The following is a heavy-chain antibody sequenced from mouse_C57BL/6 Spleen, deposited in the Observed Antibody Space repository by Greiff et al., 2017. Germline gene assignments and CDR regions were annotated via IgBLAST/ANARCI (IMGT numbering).Heavy chain of an antibody. J-gene: IGHJ1*03. V-gene: IGHV1-55*01. CDR1: GYTFTSYW. CDR2: IYPGSGST. D-gene: IGHD1-1*01. Sequence: QVQLQQPGAELVKPGASVKMSCKASGYTFTSYWITWVKQRPGQGLEWIGDIYPGSGSTNYNEKFKSKATLTVDTSSSTAYMQLSSLTSEDSAVYYCQKGFYYYGSRDWYFDGWGTGTTVTVSS. CDR3: QKGFYYYGSRDWYFDG.